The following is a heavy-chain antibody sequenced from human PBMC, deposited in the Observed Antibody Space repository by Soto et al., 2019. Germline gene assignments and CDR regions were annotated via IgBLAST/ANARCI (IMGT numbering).Heavy chain of an antibody. J-gene: IGHJ6*02. Sequence: PGGSLRLSCAASGFTFSSYEMNWVRQAPGKGLEWVSYISSSGSTIYYADSVKGRFTISRDNAKNSLYLQMNSLRAEDTAVYYCARSHGNDYMGYYGMDVWGQGTTVTVSS. CDR2: ISSSGSTI. CDR3: ARSHGNDYMGYYGMDV. D-gene: IGHD4-4*01. V-gene: IGHV3-48*03. CDR1: GFTFSSYE.